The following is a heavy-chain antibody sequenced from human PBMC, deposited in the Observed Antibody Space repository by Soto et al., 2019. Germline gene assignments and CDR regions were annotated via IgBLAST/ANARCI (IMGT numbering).Heavy chain of an antibody. Sequence: QVQLVQSGAEVKKSGASVKVSCKTSGYIFNTYGISWVRQAPGQGLEWMGWINVYNGNTNYAQRVKGRVTMTTDTSTSTAHIELRSLRSDDTAVYYCARGGSGWGYFEYWGQGTLVTISS. CDR2: INVYNGNT. V-gene: IGHV1-18*01. CDR3: ARGGSGWGYFEY. D-gene: IGHD6-19*01. J-gene: IGHJ4*02. CDR1: GYIFNTYG.